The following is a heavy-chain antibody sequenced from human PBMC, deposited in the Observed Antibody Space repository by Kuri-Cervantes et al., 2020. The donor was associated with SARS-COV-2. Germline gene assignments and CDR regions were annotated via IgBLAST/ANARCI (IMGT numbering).Heavy chain of an antibody. CDR3: VRDLGYCAYDACH. CDR2: IYYSGST. CDR1: GGSISSYY. V-gene: IGHV4-59*01. Sequence: SETLSLTCTVSGGSISSYYWSWIRQPPGKGLEWIGYIYYSGSTNYNPSLKSRVTISVDTSKNQFSLKLSSVTAADTAVYYCVRDLGYCAYDACHWGQGTLVTVSS. J-gene: IGHJ4*02. D-gene: IGHD2-8*01.